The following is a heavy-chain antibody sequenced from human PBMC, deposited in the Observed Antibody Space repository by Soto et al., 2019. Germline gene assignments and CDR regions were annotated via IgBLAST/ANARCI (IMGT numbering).Heavy chain of an antibody. V-gene: IGHV3-30*18. CDR2: ISYDGSNK. Sequence: GGSLRLSCAASGFTFSSYGMHWVRQAPGKGLEWVAVISYDGSNKYYADSVKGRFTISRDNSKNTLYLQMNSLRAEDTAVYYCAKALKTYYYDSSASPPFDYWGQGT. CDR1: GFTFSSYG. CDR3: AKALKTYYYDSSASPPFDY. J-gene: IGHJ4*02. D-gene: IGHD3-22*01.